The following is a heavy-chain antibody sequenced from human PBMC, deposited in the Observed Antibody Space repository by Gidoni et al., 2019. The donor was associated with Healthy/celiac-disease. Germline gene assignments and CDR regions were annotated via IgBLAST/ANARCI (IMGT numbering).Heavy chain of an antibody. CDR3: AAGPRGVVTYDAFDI. D-gene: IGHD2-21*02. CDR2: IVVGSGNT. V-gene: IGHV1-58*01. CDR1: GFTFTSSA. Sequence: QMQLVQPGPEVQKPGTSVKVSRQASGFTFTSSAVQWVRQARGQRLEWIGWIVVGSGNTNYAQKFQERVTITRDMSTSTAYMELSSLRSEDTAVYYCAAGPRGVVTYDAFDIWGQGTMVTVSS. J-gene: IGHJ3*02.